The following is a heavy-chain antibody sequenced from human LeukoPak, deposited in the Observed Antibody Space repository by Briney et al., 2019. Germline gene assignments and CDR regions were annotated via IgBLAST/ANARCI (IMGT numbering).Heavy chain of an antibody. Sequence: GASVKVSCKASGYRSPSYYIHWVRQAPGQGLEWMGWINPNNGATKYAQKFQGGVTLTTDTSLTTVFMELTWLTSDDTATYYCARDHGTDGTTFTLNFDCWGQGTLVTVSS. D-gene: IGHD1-1*01. CDR1: GYRSPSYY. CDR2: INPNNGAT. V-gene: IGHV1-2*02. CDR3: ARDHGTDGTTFTLNFDC. J-gene: IGHJ4*02.